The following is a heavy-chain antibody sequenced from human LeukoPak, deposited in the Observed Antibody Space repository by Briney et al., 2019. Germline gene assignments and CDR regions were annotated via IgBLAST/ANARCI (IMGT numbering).Heavy chain of an antibody. Sequence: GGSLRLSCAASGFTFASYAMTWVRQAPGTGLEWVAVISSDGKSKIYADSVKGRFTISRDNSKNTLFLQMNSLRTEDTAVYYCARDPMADFDYWGQGALVTVSS. CDR1: GFTFASYA. V-gene: IGHV3-30*03. D-gene: IGHD2-8*01. CDR3: ARDPMADFDY. J-gene: IGHJ4*02. CDR2: ISSDGKSK.